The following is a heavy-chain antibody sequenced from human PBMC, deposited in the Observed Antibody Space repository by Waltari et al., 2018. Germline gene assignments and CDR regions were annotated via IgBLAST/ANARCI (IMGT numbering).Heavy chain of an antibody. CDR1: GGTFSSYT. D-gene: IGHD3-22*01. CDR2: IIPILGIA. J-gene: IGHJ4*02. Sequence: QVQLVQSGAEVKKPGSSVKVSCKASGGTFSSYTISWVRQAPGQGLEWMGRIIPILGIANYAQKFQGRVTITADESTSTAYMELSSLRSEDTAVYYCARGSKRFHYYDSSGYQGDYWGQGTLVTVSS. V-gene: IGHV1-69*02. CDR3: ARGSKRFHYYDSSGYQGDY.